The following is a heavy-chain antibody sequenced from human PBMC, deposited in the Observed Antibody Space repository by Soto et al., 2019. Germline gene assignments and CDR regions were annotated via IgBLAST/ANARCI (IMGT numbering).Heavy chain of an antibody. CDR3: ARRANCGADCYSVYFDY. CDR1: GGSVSSGDYY. J-gene: IGHJ4*02. D-gene: IGHD2-21*02. CDR2: ISYSGST. V-gene: IGHV4-30-4*01. Sequence: SETLSLTCAVSGGSVSSGDYYWSWVRQPPGKGLEWIGYISYSGSTSYNPSLKSRLIMSVDTSKNQFSLKLSSVTAADTAIYYCARRANCGADCYSVYFDYWGQGSLVTVSS.